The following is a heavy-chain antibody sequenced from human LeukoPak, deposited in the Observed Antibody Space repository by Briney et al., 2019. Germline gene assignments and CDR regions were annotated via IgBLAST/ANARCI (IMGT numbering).Heavy chain of an antibody. D-gene: IGHD3-22*01. CDR3: ARESYGRSGNYPRDFDS. J-gene: IGHJ4*02. CDR1: GFTFSRHG. CDR2: ISSGSIYA. V-gene: IGHV3-21*01. Sequence: KPGGSLRLSCAASGFTFSRHGMNWVRQAPGKGLEWISSISSGSIYAHYSDSVEGRFSISRDDANSFLYLQMSSLRAEDTAVYYCARESYGRSGNYPRDFDSWGQGTLVTVSS.